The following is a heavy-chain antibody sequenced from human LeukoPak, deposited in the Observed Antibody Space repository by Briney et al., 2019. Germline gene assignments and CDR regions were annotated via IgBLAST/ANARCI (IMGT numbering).Heavy chain of an antibody. J-gene: IGHJ3*02. D-gene: IGHD6-19*01. CDR2: ISSSSSTI. CDR1: GFTFSSYS. V-gene: IGHV3-48*01. CDR3: ARDTISGWPAFDI. Sequence: GGSLRPSCAASGFTFSSYSMNWVRQAPGKGLEWVSYISSSSSTIYYADSVKGRFTISRDNAKNSLYLQMNSLRAEDTAVYYCARDTISGWPAFDIWGQGTMVTVSS.